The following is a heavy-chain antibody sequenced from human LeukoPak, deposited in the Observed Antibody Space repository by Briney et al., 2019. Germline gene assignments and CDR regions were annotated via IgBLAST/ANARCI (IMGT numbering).Heavy chain of an antibody. CDR3: ARGNPMITFRGVIVIFDY. J-gene: IGHJ4*02. CDR2: IYYSGST. CDR1: GGSISSYY. Sequence: SETLSLTCTVSGGSISSYYWSWIRQPPGKGLEWIGYIYYSGSTNYNPSLKSRVTISVDTSKNQFSLKLSSVTAADTAVYYCARGNPMITFRGVIVIFDYWGQGTLVTVSS. V-gene: IGHV4-59*01. D-gene: IGHD3-16*02.